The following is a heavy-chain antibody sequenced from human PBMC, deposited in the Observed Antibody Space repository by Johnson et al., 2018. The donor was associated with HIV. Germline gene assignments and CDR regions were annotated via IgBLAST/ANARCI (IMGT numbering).Heavy chain of an antibody. CDR2: IYSGGST. V-gene: IGHV3-53*01. Sequence: EVHLVESGGGLIQPGGSLRLSCAASGFTVSSNYMSWVRQAPGKGLEWVSVIYSGGSTYYADSVKGRFTISRDNSRNTLYLQMNSLRAEDTGVYYCARGCRDGYTCDVFDIWGQGTTVTVSS. D-gene: IGHD5-24*01. J-gene: IGHJ3*02. CDR3: ARGCRDGYTCDVFDI. CDR1: GFTVSSNY.